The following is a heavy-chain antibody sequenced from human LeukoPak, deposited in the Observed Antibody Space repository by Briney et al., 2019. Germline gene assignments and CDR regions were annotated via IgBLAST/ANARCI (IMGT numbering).Heavy chain of an antibody. V-gene: IGHV1-8*02. CDR3: VRTPPKGDIDY. CDR2: MSASSGNT. Sequence: ASVKVSCKASGYTFIDYYIHWVRQAPGQGLEWLGWMSASSGNTGYAQKFQGRVSMTRATSISTAYLELSSLTFEDTAVYYCVRTPPKGDIDYWGQGTLVTVSS. J-gene: IGHJ4*02. CDR1: GYTFIDYY. D-gene: IGHD2-21*02.